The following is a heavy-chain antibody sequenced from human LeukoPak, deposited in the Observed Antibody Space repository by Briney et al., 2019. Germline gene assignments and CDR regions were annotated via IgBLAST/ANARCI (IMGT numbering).Heavy chain of an antibody. CDR2: ISSSSTYI. D-gene: IGHD3-22*01. V-gene: IGHV3-21*01. CDR3: ARDQNYDNRPWVSAFDF. J-gene: IGHJ3*01. Sequence: GGSLRLSCAASGFDFSIYGMNWVRQAPGKGLEWVSFISSSSTYIYYADSVKGRFTISRDNAKNSLYLEMNNLRAEDTAVYYCARDQNYDNRPWVSAFDFWGQGTMVTVSS. CDR1: GFDFSIYG.